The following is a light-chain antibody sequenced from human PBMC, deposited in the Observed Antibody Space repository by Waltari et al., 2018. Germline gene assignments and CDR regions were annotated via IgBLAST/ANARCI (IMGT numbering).Light chain of an antibody. J-gene: IGKJ2*01. CDR3: QQYNSYSGT. Sequence: DIQMTQSPSTLSASVGDRVTITCRASQSISSWLAWYQQKPGKAPKLLIYKASSLESGFPSRFSCSGSGTEFTLTISSLQPDDFATYYCQQYNSYSGTFGQGTKLEIK. V-gene: IGKV1-5*03. CDR1: QSISSW. CDR2: KAS.